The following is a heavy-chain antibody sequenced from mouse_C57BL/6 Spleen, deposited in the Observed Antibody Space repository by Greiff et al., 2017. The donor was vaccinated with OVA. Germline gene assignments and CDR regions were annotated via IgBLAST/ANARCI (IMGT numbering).Heavy chain of an antibody. V-gene: IGHV1-54*01. CDR1: GYAFTNYL. J-gene: IGHJ2*01. Sequence: VQLQQSGAELVRPGTSVKVSCKASGYAFTNYLIEWVKQRPGQGLEWIGVINPGSGGTNYNEKFKGKATLTADKSSSTAYMQLSSLTSEDAAVYFCARRPVVAPYYFDYWGQGTTLTVSS. D-gene: IGHD1-1*01. CDR3: ARRPVVAPYYFDY. CDR2: INPGSGGT.